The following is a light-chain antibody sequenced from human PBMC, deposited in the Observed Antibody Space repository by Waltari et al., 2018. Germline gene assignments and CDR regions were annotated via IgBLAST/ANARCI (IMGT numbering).Light chain of an antibody. V-gene: IGLV2-14*03. CDR3: SSQSSNNVVL. CDR2: DVS. CDR1: SSDVGSYNS. Sequence: QSALTQPASVSGSPGQSSTISCTGISSDVGSYNSVSWYQDHPGQGPKVIIYDVSDRPSGVSARFSGSKSGNTASLTISGLQAEDEADYYCSSQSSNNVVLFGGGTKVTVL. J-gene: IGLJ3*02.